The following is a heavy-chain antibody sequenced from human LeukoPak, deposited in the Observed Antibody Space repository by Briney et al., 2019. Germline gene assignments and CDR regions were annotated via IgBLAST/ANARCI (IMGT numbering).Heavy chain of an antibody. CDR1: GDSVSSTSAA. D-gene: IGHD3-16*01. J-gene: IGHJ4*02. Sequence: SQTLPLTCAISGDSVSSTSAAWNWLRQSPSRGLEWLGRAYYRSKWSIEYAPSVESRITINPDASKNQFSLQLVSVTPEDTAMYYCAGGFVGGGWHAYWGQGTLVTVSS. V-gene: IGHV6-1*01. CDR3: AGGFVGGGWHAY. CDR2: AYYRSKWSI.